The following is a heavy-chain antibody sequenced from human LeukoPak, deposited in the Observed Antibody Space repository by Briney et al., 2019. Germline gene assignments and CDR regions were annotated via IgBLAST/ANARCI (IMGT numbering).Heavy chain of an antibody. J-gene: IGHJ4*02. Sequence: PSETLSLTCAVSGGSISSGGYSWSWIRQPPGKGLEWIGYIYYSGSTYYNPSLKSRVTISVDTSKNQFSLKLSSVTAADTAVYYCSSWNRETSIDYWGQGTLVTVSS. CDR3: SSWNRETSIDY. CDR2: IYYSGST. V-gene: IGHV4-30-4*07. CDR1: GGSISSGGYS. D-gene: IGHD1/OR15-1a*01.